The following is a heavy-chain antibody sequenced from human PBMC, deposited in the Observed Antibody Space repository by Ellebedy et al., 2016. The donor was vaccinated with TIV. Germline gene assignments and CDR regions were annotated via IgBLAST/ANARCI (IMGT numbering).Heavy chain of an antibody. CDR3: ARHPRYCSGGSCYSSLDGMDV. V-gene: IGHV4-59*08. Sequence: SETLSLTCTVSGGSISSYYWSWIRQPPGKGLEWIGYIYYSGSTNYNPSLKSRVTISVDTSKNQFSLKLSSVTAADTAVYYCARHPRYCSGGSCYSSLDGMDVWGQGTTVTVSS. CDR2: IYYSGST. J-gene: IGHJ6*02. D-gene: IGHD2-15*01. CDR1: GGSISSYY.